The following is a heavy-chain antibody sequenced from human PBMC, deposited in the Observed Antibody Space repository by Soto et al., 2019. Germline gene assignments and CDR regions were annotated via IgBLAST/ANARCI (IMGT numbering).Heavy chain of an antibody. J-gene: IGHJ4*02. V-gene: IGHV3-48*02. CDR2: ITPSSDTI. CDR3: ARDIGSGWYYFDY. Sequence: GGSLRLSCAASGFTFSSYSMNWVRQAPGKGLEWVSCITPSSDTIYYADSVKGRFTISRDNGKNSLYLQMNSLRDEDTAVYYCARDIGSGWYYFDYWGQGNMVTVSS. CDR1: GFTFSSYS. D-gene: IGHD6-19*01.